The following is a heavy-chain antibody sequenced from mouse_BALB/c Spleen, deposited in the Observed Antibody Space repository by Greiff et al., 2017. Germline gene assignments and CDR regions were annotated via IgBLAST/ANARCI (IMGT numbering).Heavy chain of an antibody. D-gene: IGHD1-2*01. CDR1: GYTFTNYW. J-gene: IGHJ4*01. CDR3: ARGFITTATGAMDY. CDR2: IYPGGGYT. Sequence: QVQLKESGAELVRPGTSVKISCKASGYTFTNYWLGWVKQRPGHGLEWIGDIYPGGGYTNYNEKFKGKATLTADTSSSTAYMQLSSLTSEDSAVYFCARGFITTATGAMDYWGQGTSVTVSS. V-gene: IGHV1-63*02.